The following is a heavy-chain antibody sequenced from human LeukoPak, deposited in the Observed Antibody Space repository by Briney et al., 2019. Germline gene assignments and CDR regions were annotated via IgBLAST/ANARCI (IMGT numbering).Heavy chain of an antibody. D-gene: IGHD6-13*01. Sequence: PGGSLRLSCAASGFTFSSYSMNWVRQAPGKGLEWVSSISSSSSYMYYADSVKGRFTISRDNAKNSLYLQMNSLRAEDTAVYYCARDGSSWYEDPYYFDYWGQGTLVTVSS. J-gene: IGHJ4*02. CDR3: ARDGSSWYEDPYYFDY. V-gene: IGHV3-21*01. CDR2: ISSSSSYM. CDR1: GFTFSSYS.